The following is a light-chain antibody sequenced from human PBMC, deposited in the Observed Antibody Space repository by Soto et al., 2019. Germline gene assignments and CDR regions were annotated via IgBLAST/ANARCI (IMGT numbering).Light chain of an antibody. CDR2: DAS. J-gene: IGKJ1*01. Sequence: EIVMTQSPATLSVSPGERVTLSCRARQSVGSNLAWYQQTPGQAPRVVIYDASARATDIPARFSGSGSGTEFTLTISSLQSEDSAVYFCQQYNNWPGTFGQGTKVDI. V-gene: IGKV3-15*01. CDR3: QQYNNWPGT. CDR1: QSVGSN.